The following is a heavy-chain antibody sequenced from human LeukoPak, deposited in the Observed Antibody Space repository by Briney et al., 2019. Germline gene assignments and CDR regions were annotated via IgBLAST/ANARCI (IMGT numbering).Heavy chain of an antibody. CDR2: ISGSGGST. J-gene: IGHJ4*02. D-gene: IGHD6-19*01. CDR3: AKSVPGTLR. V-gene: IGHV3-23*01. Sequence: XXSLRLSCAASGFTFXXYAMSWVRQAPGKGLEWVSAISGSGGSTYYADSVKGRFTISRDNSKNTLYLQMNSLRAEDRAVYYCAKSVPGTLRWGQGTLVTVSS. CDR1: GFTFXXYA.